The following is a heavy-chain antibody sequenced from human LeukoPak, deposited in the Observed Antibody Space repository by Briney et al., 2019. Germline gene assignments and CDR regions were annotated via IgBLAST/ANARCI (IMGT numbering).Heavy chain of an antibody. V-gene: IGHV4-39*02. Sequence: SETLSLTCTVSGGSISSGNYYWGWIRQPPGKGLDWIASIHYSGTTYYNPSLKSRVTISVDTSKNHFSLKLSSVTAADTAVYSCARGPTYQPIDSWGQGTLVTVSS. J-gene: IGHJ4*02. CDR1: GGSISSGNYY. CDR3: ARGPTYQPIDS. CDR2: IHYSGTT. D-gene: IGHD2-2*01.